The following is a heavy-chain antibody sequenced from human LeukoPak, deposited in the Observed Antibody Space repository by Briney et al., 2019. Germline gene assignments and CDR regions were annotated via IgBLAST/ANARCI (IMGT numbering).Heavy chain of an antibody. J-gene: IGHJ6*02. D-gene: IGHD6-19*01. CDR1: GGSISSYY. Sequence: SETLSLTCTVSGGSISSYYWNWIRQPAGKGLEWIGRIYKTESINYNPSLKSRVTISLDTSKNQFSLKLSSVTAADTAVYYCARQIAVAGTGYYYYYGMDVWGQGTTVTVSS. V-gene: IGHV4-4*07. CDR2: IYKTESI. CDR3: ARQIAVAGTGYYYYYGMDV.